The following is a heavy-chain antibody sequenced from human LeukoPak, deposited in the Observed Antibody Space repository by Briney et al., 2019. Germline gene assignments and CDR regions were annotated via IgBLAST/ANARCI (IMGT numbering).Heavy chain of an antibody. CDR2: IWYDGSNK. J-gene: IGHJ5*02. Sequence: QTGGSLRLSCAASGFTFSSYGMHWVRQAPGKGLEWVAVIWYDGSNKYYADSVKGRFTISRDNSKNTLYLQMNSLRAEDTAVYYCAREKAEQWLVRELNWFDPWGQGTLVTVSS. D-gene: IGHD6-19*01. V-gene: IGHV3-33*01. CDR3: AREKAEQWLVRELNWFDP. CDR1: GFTFSSYG.